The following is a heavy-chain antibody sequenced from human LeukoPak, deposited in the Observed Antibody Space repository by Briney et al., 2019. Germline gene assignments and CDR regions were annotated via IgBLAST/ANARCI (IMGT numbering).Heavy chain of an antibody. D-gene: IGHD3-22*01. CDR2: IHYSGIT. Sequence: SETLSLTCTVSGGSISSGDYYWSWIRQPPGEGLEWIGYIHYSGITYYNPSLKGRLTISVDTSKNQFSLKLTSVTAADTAVYFCARVRDSSGYYFWGQGTLVTVSS. CDR1: GGSISSGDYY. CDR3: ARVRDSSGYYF. V-gene: IGHV4-30-4*01. J-gene: IGHJ4*02.